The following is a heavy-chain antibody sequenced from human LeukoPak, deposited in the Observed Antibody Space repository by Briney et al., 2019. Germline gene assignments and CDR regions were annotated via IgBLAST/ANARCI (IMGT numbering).Heavy chain of an antibody. CDR3: ASQSYSSSNY. CDR2: IRFDESNT. D-gene: IGHD6-6*01. J-gene: IGHJ4*02. CDR1: GFTFSSFG. Sequence: GGSLRLSCAASGFTFSSFGMHWVRQAPGKGLEWVAFIRFDESNTYYADSVKGRFTISRDNAKNSLYLQMNSLRAEDTAVYYCASQSYSSSNYWGQGKLVLVSS. V-gene: IGHV3-30*02.